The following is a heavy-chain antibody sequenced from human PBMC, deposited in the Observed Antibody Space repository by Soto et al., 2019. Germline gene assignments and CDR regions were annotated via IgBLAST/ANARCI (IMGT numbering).Heavy chain of an antibody. CDR3: AREYCSGGSCYFSVRREFDY. Sequence: GGSLRLSCAASGFTFSSYWMHWVRQAPGKGLVWVSRINSDGSSTSYADSVKGRFTISRDNAKNTLYLQMNSLRAEDTAVYYCAREYCSGGSCYFSVRREFDYWGQGTLVTVSS. D-gene: IGHD2-15*01. J-gene: IGHJ4*02. CDR1: GFTFSSYW. CDR2: INSDGSST. V-gene: IGHV3-74*01.